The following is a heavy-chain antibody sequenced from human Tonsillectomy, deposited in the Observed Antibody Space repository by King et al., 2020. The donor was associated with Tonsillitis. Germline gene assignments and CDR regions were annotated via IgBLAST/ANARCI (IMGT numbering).Heavy chain of an antibody. V-gene: IGHV5-51*01. D-gene: IGHD1-26*01. CDR3: ARRGIVGAHSDY. Sequence: VQLVESGAEVKKPGESLNISCKGSGNSFTSYWIAWVRQMPGKGLEWMGIIHPGDSDTRYSPSFQGQVTISADKSISTAYLQWSRLKASDTAIYYCARRGIVGAHSDYWGQGTLVTVSS. CDR2: IHPGDSDT. J-gene: IGHJ4*02. CDR1: GNSFTSYW.